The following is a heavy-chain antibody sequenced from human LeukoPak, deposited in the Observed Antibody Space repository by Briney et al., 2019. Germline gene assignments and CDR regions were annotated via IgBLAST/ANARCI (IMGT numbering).Heavy chain of an antibody. J-gene: IGHJ6*02. CDR3: AKVDSSGWYDPYYYYYGLDV. V-gene: IGHV3-23*01. CDR1: GFPFSSYA. CDR2: ISGSGGST. D-gene: IGHD6-19*01. Sequence: GGSLRLSCAASGFPFSSYAMSWVRPAPGKGLEWVSAISGSGGSTYYADSVKGRFTISRDNSKNTLYLQMNSLRAEDTAVYYCAKVDSSGWYDPYYYYYGLDVWGQGTTVTVSS.